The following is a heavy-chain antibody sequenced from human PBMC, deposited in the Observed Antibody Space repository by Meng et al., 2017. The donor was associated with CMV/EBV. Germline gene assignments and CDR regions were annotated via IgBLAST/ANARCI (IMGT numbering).Heavy chain of an antibody. V-gene: IGHV1-18*01. J-gene: IGHJ4*02. CDR2: ISGYNGQT. Sequence: QVTLVQYGAEVKETGASVNVSCKASCYTFSSYGISWVRQAPGQGLEWMGWISGYNGQTKYAQKFQGRVTMTTDTPTSTAYMELRSLRSDDTAVYYCARAPIFSGGDCSHWGQGTLVTVSS. D-gene: IGHD2-21*02. CDR3: ARAPIFSGGDCSH. CDR1: CYTFSSYG.